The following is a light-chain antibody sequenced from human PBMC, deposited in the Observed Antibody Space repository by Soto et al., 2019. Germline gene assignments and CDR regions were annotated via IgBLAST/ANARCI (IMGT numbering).Light chain of an antibody. Sequence: QSVLTQPPSASGAPGQSVAISCTGTSSDVGGYNYVSWYQQQAGKAPKPIIPEGSYRPSGGSNRFSGSKSGNTASLTISGLQAEDEADYYCDSYTSSRAYVFGIGTKVTVL. CDR1: SSDVGGYNY. CDR3: DSYTSSRAYV. CDR2: EGS. V-gene: IGLV2-14*01. J-gene: IGLJ1*01.